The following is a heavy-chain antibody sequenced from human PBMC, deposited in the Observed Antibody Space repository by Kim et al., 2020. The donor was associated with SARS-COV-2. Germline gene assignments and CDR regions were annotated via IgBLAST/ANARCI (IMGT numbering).Heavy chain of an antibody. D-gene: IGHD2-15*01. CDR1: GGSFSGYY. Sequence: SETLSLTCAVYGGSFSGYYWSWIRQPPGKGLEWIGEINHSGSTNYNPSLKSRVTISVDTSKNQFSLKLSSVTAADTAVYYCARWGGGVVVVVATPATPDYYFDDWGQGTLVTVSS. V-gene: IGHV4-34*01. CDR2: INHSGST. CDR3: ARWGGGVVVVVATPATPDYYFDD. J-gene: IGHJ4*02.